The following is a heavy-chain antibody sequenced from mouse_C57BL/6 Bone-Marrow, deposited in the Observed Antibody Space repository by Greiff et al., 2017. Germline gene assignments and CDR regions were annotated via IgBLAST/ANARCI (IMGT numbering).Heavy chain of an antibody. CDR3: ARKMIYYGNIYARDY. D-gene: IGHD2-1*01. Sequence: VQLQQPGAELVKPGASVKLSCKASGYTFTSYWMHWVKQRPGQGLEWIGMIHPNSGSTNYNEKFKSKATLTVDKSSSTAYMQLSSLTSEDTAVYYSARKMIYYGNIYARDYWGQGTSVTVSS. J-gene: IGHJ4*01. CDR2: IHPNSGST. CDR1: GYTFTSYW. V-gene: IGHV1-64*01.